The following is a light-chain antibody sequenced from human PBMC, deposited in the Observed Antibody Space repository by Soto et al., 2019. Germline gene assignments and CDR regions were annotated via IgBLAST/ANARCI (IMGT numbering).Light chain of an antibody. J-gene: IGKJ5*01. V-gene: IGKV2-30*02. CDR1: QSLVHSDGIAY. Sequence: DVVMTQSPLSLPVTLGQPSSISCSANQSLVHSDGIAYFSWFQQRPGRSPRRLIYKVSNRDSGVRARFSGSGSGTDFALKISRVEAEDVGVYYCMQGTHWPITFGQGTRLEI. CDR3: MQGTHWPIT. CDR2: KVS.